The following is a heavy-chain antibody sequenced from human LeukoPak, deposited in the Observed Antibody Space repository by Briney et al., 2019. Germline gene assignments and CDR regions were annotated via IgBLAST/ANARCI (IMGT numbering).Heavy chain of an antibody. CDR3: ARGTGTTAYFDC. D-gene: IGHD1-1*01. CDR1: GFTFSDYY. CDR2: ISSSSSYT. J-gene: IGHJ4*02. Sequence: GGSLRLSCAASGFTFSDYYMSWIRQAPGKGLEWVSYISSSSSYTKYGDSVKGRFTISRDNAKNSLYLQVNSLRAEDTAVYYCARGTGTTAYFDCWGQGTLVTVSS. V-gene: IGHV3-11*06.